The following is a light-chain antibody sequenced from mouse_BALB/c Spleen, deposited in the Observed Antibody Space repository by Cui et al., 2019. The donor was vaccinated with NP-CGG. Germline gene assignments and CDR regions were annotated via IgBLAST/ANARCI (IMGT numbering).Light chain of an antibody. CDR1: TGAVTTSNY. V-gene: IGLV1*01. CDR2: GTK. J-gene: IGLJ1*01. Sequence: QAVVTQESALTTSPGERVKLTCRSSTGAVTTSNYANWVQEKPDHLFTGLIGGTKNRAPGVPARFSGSLIGDKAALTITGAQTEDEAIYFCALWYSNHWVFGGGTKLTVL. CDR3: ALWYSNHWV.